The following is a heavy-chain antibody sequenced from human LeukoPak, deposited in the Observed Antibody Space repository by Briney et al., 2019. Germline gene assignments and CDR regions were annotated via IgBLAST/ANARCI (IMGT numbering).Heavy chain of an antibody. D-gene: IGHD5-18*01. CDR2: IIPIFGTA. Sequence: ASVKVSCKASGGTFSSYAISWVRQAPGQGLEWMGRIIPIFGTANYAQKFQGRVTITTDESTSTAYMELSSLRSEDTAVYYCAEGGYSYGKYSDYWGQGTRVTVSS. CDR1: GGTFSSYA. V-gene: IGHV1-69*05. CDR3: AEGGYSYGKYSDY. J-gene: IGHJ4*02.